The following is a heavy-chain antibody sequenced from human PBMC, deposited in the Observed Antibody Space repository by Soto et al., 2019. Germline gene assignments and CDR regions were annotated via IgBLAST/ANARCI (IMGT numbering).Heavy chain of an antibody. CDR2: ISSSGSTI. CDR1: GFTFSDYY. V-gene: IGHV3-11*01. J-gene: IGHJ4*02. Sequence: GGSLRLSCAASGFTFSDYYMSWIRQAPGKGLEWVSYISSSGSTIYYADSVKGRFTISRDNAKNSLYLQMNSLRAEDTAVYYCARGPVDVVVVAATRVPAFDYWGQGTLVTVSS. CDR3: ARGPVDVVVVAATRVPAFDY. D-gene: IGHD2-15*01.